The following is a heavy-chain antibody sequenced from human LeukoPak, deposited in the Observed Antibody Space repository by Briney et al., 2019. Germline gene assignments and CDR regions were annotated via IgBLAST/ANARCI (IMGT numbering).Heavy chain of an antibody. Sequence: GGSLRLSCAASGFTFSNYVMSWVRQAPGKGLEWVSTISGSGAGTYYADSVNGRFTISRDNSKNTLYLQMSSLRADDTAVYYCAKGGSSWYDYWGQGTLVTVSS. CDR2: ISGSGAGT. CDR3: AKGGSSWYDY. D-gene: IGHD6-13*01. V-gene: IGHV3-23*01. CDR1: GFTFSNYV. J-gene: IGHJ4*02.